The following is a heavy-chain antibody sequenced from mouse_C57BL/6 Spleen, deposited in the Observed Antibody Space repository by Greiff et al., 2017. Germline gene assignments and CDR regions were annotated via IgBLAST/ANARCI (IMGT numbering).Heavy chain of an antibody. J-gene: IGHJ3*01. D-gene: IGHD1-1*01. CDR2: IDPSDSYT. CDR3: AGGSRWFAY. Sequence: QVQLQQPGAELVMPGASVKLSCKASGYTFTSYWMHWVKQRPGQGLEWIGEIDPSDSYTNYNQKFKGKSTLTVDKSSSTAYMQLSSLTSEDSAVYYCAGGSRWFAYWGQGTLVTVSA. V-gene: IGHV1-69*01. CDR1: GYTFTSYW.